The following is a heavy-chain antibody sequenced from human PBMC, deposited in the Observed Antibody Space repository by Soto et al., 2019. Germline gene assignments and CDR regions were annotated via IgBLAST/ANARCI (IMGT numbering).Heavy chain of an antibody. CDR2: ISSTTHYI. V-gene: IGHV3-21*06. Sequence: GGSLRLSCAASGFTFSNAWMNWVRQAPGKGLEWVSSISSTTHYIYYADSMRGRFTISRDNAKNAVYLEMNSLRAEDTAVYYCARESEDLTSNFDYWGQGTLVTVSS. J-gene: IGHJ4*02. CDR3: ARESEDLTSNFDY. CDR1: GFTFSNAW.